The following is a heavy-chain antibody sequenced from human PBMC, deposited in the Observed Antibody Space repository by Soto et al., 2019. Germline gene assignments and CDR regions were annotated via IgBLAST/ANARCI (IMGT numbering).Heavy chain of an antibody. CDR2: INPNIGGT. CDR3: ARDRSDSGYEYYYYYGMDV. V-gene: IGHV1-2*02. Sequence: ASVMVPCKASGYTFTGYYMHWVRQAPGQWLEWMGWINPNIGGTNYAQKFQGRVTMTRDTSISTAYMELSRLRSDDTAVYYCARDRSDSGYEYYYYYGMDVWGQGTTVTVSS. CDR1: GYTFTGYY. D-gene: IGHD5-12*01. J-gene: IGHJ6*02.